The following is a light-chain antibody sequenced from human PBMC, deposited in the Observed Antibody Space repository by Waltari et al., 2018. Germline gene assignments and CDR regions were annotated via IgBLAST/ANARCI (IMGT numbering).Light chain of an antibody. CDR1: QSISSY. V-gene: IGKV1-39*01. CDR2: AAS. CDR3: QQSYSTPWT. J-gene: IGKJ1*01. Sequence: DIQMTQSPSSLSASVGDRLTITCRASQSISSYLNWYQQKPGKAPKLLIYAASSLQSGVPSRFSGSGSGTDFTLTISSLQPEDFATYYCQQSYSTPWTFGQETKVEIK.